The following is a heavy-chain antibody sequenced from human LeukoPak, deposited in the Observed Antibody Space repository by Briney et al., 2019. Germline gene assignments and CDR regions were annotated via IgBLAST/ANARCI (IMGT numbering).Heavy chain of an antibody. CDR1: GFTFSSYA. D-gene: IGHD6-19*01. J-gene: IGHJ4*02. CDR2: ISGSGGST. V-gene: IGHV3-23*01. CDR3: ARDQRPRIQWLVPGY. Sequence: GGSLRLSCAASGFTFSSYAMSWVRQAPGKGLEWVSAISGSGGSTYYADSVKGRFTISRDNSKNTLYLQMNSLRAEDTAVYYCARDQRPRIQWLVPGYWGQGTLVTVSS.